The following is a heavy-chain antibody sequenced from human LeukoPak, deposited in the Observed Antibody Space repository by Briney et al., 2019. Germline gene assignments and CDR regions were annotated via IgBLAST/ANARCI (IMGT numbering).Heavy chain of an antibody. CDR1: GGSISSSDW. J-gene: IGHJ6*02. D-gene: IGHD2-8*01. CDR3: ARDRCTNGVCYTVECSGGSCYSYGMDV. V-gene: IGHV4-4*02. Sequence: PSETLSLTCAVSGGSISSSDWWSWVRQPPGKGLEWIGEIYHSGSTNYNPSLKSRVTISVDKSKNQFSLKLSSVTAADTAVYYCARDRCTNGVCYTVECSGGSCYSYGMDVWGQGTTVTVSS. CDR2: IYHSGST.